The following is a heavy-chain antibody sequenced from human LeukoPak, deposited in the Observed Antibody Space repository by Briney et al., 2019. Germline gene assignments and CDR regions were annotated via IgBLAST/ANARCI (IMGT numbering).Heavy chain of an antibody. D-gene: IGHD3-22*01. V-gene: IGHV1-2*02. J-gene: IGHJ4*02. CDR3: ARANPYDNNGYSPELRY. CDR1: GYTFTSYG. Sequence: GASVKVSCRASGYTFTSYGISWLRQAPGQGFEWMGWNDPNSGATKYEHFQGRVTMTTDTSISTAYMDLNSLRSDDTAIYFCARANPYDNNGYSPELRYWGQGTLVTVSS. CDR2: NDPNSGAT.